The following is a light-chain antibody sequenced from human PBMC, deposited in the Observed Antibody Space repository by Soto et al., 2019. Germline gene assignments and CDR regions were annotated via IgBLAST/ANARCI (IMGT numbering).Light chain of an antibody. CDR2: KAS. Sequence: DIQMTQSPSTLSASVGDRVTITCRASQRISSWLAWSQQKPGKAPKVLIYKASSLESGVPSRFSGSGSGTEFTLTISSLQPDDFATYYXQXYNTYPLTFGGGTMVEIK. J-gene: IGKJ4*01. V-gene: IGKV1-5*03. CDR1: QRISSW. CDR3: QXYNTYPLT.